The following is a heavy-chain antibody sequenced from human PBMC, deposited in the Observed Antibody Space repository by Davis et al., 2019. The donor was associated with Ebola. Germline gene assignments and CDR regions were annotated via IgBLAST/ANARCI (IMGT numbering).Heavy chain of an antibody. J-gene: IGHJ5*02. Sequence: SETLSLTCTVSGGSISSGGYYWSWIRQHPGKGLEWIGYIYYSGSTYYNPSLKSRVTISVDTSKNQFSLKLSSVTAADTAVYYCARITYYDYVWGSYRYVGWFDPWGQGTLVTVSS. CDR2: IYYSGST. CDR3: ARITYYDYVWGSYRYVGWFDP. D-gene: IGHD3-16*02. CDR1: GGSISSGGYY. V-gene: IGHV4-31*03.